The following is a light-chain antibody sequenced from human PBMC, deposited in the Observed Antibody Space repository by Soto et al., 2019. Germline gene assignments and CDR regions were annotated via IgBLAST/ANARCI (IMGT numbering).Light chain of an antibody. CDR2: DAS. V-gene: IGKV3-15*01. CDR1: QSVGSN. CDR3: QQSNNWPKT. Sequence: EIVMTQSPDTLSVSPGETATLSCRASQSVGSNLAWYQQKPGQAPRLLISDASTRAAGLPARFSGSGSGTEFTLTITSLQSEDFGVYYCQQSNNWPKTFGQGTKVEIK. J-gene: IGKJ1*01.